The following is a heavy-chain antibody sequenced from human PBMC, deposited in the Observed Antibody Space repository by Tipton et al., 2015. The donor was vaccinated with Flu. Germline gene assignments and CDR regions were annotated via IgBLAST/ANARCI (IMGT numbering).Heavy chain of an antibody. J-gene: IGHJ4*02. CDR3: ARELGATGEGFDY. D-gene: IGHD1-26*01. CDR2: IYYSGST. CDR1: GGSISSYY. V-gene: IGHV4-59*01. Sequence: TLSLTCTVPGGSISSYYWSWIRQPPGKGLEWIGYIYYSGSTNYNPSLKSRVTISVDTSKNQFSLKLSSVTAADTAVYYCARELGATGEGFDYWGQGTLVTVSS.